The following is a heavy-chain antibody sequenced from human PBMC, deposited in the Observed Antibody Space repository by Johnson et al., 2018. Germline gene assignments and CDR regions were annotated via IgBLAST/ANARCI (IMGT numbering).Heavy chain of an antibody. CDR1: GFTVSSNY. Sequence: VQLVQSGGGLVQPGGSLRLSCAASGFTVSSNYMSWVRQPPGKGLEWVSVIYGSGGTHYADSVKGRFTISRDNSKNTLVLQMNSLRTEDTGVYYCASPHLGPSYDAVHIWGQGTMVTVSS. CDR2: IYGSGGT. V-gene: IGHV3-66*02. CDR3: ASPHLGPSYDAVHI. J-gene: IGHJ3*02. D-gene: IGHD3-10*01.